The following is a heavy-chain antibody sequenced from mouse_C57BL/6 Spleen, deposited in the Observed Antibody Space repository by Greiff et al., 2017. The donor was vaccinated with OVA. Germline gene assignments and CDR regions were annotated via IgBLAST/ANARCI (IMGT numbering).Heavy chain of an antibody. CDR3: ARETAQAPYYVDY. V-gene: IGHV3-6*01. D-gene: IGHD3-2*02. CDR1: GYSITSGYY. J-gene: IGHJ2*01. CDR2: ISYDGNN. Sequence: ESGPGLVKPSPSLTLSCSVTGYSITSGYYWNWIRQFPGNKLEWMGYISYDGNNNYNPSIKNRIAITRDTSKNQFFLKLNSVTTEDTATYYCARETAQAPYYVDYWGQGTTLTVSS.